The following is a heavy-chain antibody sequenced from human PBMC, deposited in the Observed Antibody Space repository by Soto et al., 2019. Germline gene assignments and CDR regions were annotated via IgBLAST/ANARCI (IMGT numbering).Heavy chain of an antibody. D-gene: IGHD5-18*01. V-gene: IGHV3-30-3*01. CDR2: ISYDGSNK. CDR1: GFTFSSYA. CDR3: ARDPLWGTAMVLWYFDL. J-gene: IGHJ2*01. Sequence: QVPLVESGGGVVQPGRSLRLSFAASGFTFSSYAMHWVRQAPGKGLEWVAVISYDGSNKYYADSVKGRFTISRDNSKNTLYLQMNSLRAEDTAVYYCARDPLWGTAMVLWYFDLWGRGTLVTVSS.